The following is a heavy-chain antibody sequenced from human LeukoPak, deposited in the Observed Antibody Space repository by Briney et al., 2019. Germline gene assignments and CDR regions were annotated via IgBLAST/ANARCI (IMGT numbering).Heavy chain of an antibody. CDR2: IYHSGST. CDR1: GGSISSSNW. CDR3: ARQSSGYEHFDY. V-gene: IGHV4-4*02. J-gene: IGHJ4*02. D-gene: IGHD5-12*01. Sequence: SETLSLTCAVSGGSISSSNWWSWVRQPPGKGLEWIGEIYHSGSTNYNPSLKGRVTISVDKSKNQFSLRLTSVTAADTAVFYCARQSSGYEHFDYWGQGTQVTVSS.